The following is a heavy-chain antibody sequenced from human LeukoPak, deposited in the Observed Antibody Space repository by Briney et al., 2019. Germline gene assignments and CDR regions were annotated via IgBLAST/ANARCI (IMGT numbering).Heavy chain of an antibody. J-gene: IGHJ1*01. CDR3: ARFGRYCSGGSCYRPLFQH. Sequence: PSQTLSLTCAVYGGSFSGYYWSWIRQPPGKGLEWIGEINHSGSTNYNPSLKSRVTISVDTSKNQFSLKLSSVTAADTAVYYCARFGRYCSGGSCYRPLFQHWGQGTLVTVSS. CDR1: GGSFSGYY. CDR2: INHSGST. D-gene: IGHD2-15*01. V-gene: IGHV4-34*01.